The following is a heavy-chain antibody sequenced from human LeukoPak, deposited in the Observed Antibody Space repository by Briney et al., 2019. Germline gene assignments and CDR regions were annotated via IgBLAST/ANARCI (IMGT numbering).Heavy chain of an antibody. V-gene: IGHV4-34*01. CDR3: ARRGTGVNWFDP. J-gene: IGHJ5*02. D-gene: IGHD7-27*01. CDR2: IYYSGST. Sequence: SETLSLTCAVYGGSFSVYYWTWIRQPPGKGLEWIGSIYYSGSTYYNPSLKSRVTISVDTSKNQFSLKLSSVTAADTAVYYCARRGTGVNWFDPWGQGTLVTVSS. CDR1: GGSFSVYY.